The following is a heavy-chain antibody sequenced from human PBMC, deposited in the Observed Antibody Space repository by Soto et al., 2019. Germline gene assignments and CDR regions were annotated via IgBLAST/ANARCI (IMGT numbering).Heavy chain of an antibody. D-gene: IGHD3-9*01. V-gene: IGHV1-18*01. J-gene: IGHJ5*02. CDR2: ISAYNGNT. CDR1: GITFSNYG. CDR3: ARPHNDILTDSYANSFDP. Sequence: QVQLVQSGAEVKKPGASVKVSCKASGITFSNYGITWLRQVPGQGLEWMGWISAYNGNTVHAQEYQGRLAMTTDTSTSTAYMELRSLRPADTAVYYCARPHNDILTDSYANSFDPWGQGTLVTVYS.